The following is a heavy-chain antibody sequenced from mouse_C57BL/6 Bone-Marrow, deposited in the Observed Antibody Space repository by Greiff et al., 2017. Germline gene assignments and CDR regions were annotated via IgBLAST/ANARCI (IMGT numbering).Heavy chain of an antibody. CDR1: GYTFTSYW. CDR3: AREDSSGYLYAMDY. Sequence: VQLQQPGAELVKPGASVKLSCKASGYTFTSYWMHWVKQRPGQGLEWIGMIHPNSGSTNYNEKFKSKATLTVDKSSSTAYMQLSSLTSEDSAVYYCAREDSSGYLYAMDYWGQGTSVTVSS. D-gene: IGHD3-2*02. CDR2: IHPNSGST. J-gene: IGHJ4*01. V-gene: IGHV1-64*01.